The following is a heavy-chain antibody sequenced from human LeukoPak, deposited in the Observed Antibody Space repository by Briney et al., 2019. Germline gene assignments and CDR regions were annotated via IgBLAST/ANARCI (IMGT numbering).Heavy chain of an antibody. CDR3: GKNRYSGSLSPFDI. Sequence: PGGSLRLSCAASGFMFSSNWMSWVRLAPGKGLEWVSAISGSGGSTYYADSVKGRFTISRDNSKNTLYLQMNSLRAEDTAVYYCGKNRYSGSLSPFDIWGQGTMVTVSS. CDR1: GFMFSSNW. V-gene: IGHV3-23*01. D-gene: IGHD1-26*01. CDR2: ISGSGGST. J-gene: IGHJ3*02.